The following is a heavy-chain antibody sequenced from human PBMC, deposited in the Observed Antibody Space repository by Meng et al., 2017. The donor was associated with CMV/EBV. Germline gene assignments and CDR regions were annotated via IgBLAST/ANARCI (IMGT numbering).Heavy chain of an antibody. J-gene: IGHJ6*02. D-gene: IGHD1-14*01. Sequence: KVSCKGSGYSFTSYWIGWVRQRPGKGLEWMGIIYPGDSDTRYSPSFQGQVTISADKSISTAYLQWSSLKASDTAMYYCARPRLDRGRYYYGMDVWGQGTTVTVSS. CDR3: ARPRLDRGRYYYGMDV. V-gene: IGHV5-51*01. CDR1: GYSFTSYW. CDR2: IYPGDSDT.